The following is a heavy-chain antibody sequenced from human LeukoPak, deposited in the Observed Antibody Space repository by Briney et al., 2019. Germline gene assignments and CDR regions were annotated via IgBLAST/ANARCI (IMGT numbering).Heavy chain of an antibody. Sequence: KTSETLSLTCTVSGGSISSYYWSWIRQPAGKGLEWIGRIYTSGSTNYNPSLKSRVTISVDTSKNQFSLKLSSVTAADTAVYYCARGRDDSSGSYAFDIWGQGTMVTVSS. D-gene: IGHD3-22*01. J-gene: IGHJ3*02. CDR3: ARGRDDSSGSYAFDI. V-gene: IGHV4-4*07. CDR1: GGSISSYY. CDR2: IYTSGST.